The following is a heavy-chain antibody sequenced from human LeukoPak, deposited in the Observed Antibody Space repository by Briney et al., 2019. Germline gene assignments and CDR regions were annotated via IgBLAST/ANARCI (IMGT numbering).Heavy chain of an antibody. CDR2: IHSDGSST. CDR1: GFTFSRYW. V-gene: IGHV3-74*01. J-gene: IGHJ1*01. Sequence: GGSLRLSCAASGFTFSRYWMPWVRQAPGKGLVWVSRIHSDGSSTYYADSVKGRFSISRDNARNTVCLQMNGLRAEDSAIYYCAREGLGYSYTNWGQGTLVSVSS. CDR3: AREGLGYSYTN. D-gene: IGHD5-18*01.